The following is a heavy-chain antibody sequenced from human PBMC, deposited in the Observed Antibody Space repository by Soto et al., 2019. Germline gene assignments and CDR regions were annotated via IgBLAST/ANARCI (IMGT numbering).Heavy chain of an antibody. D-gene: IGHD3-22*01. CDR2: ISACNGNT. Sequence: GASVKVSCKASGYTFTRFGISWVRQAPGQGLEWMGWISACNGNTNYAQKLQGRVTMTTDTSTSTAYMELRSLRSDDTAVYYCARSITMIDNWFDPWGQGTLVTVSS. CDR3: ARSITMIDNWFDP. CDR1: GYTFTRFG. V-gene: IGHV1-18*01. J-gene: IGHJ5*02.